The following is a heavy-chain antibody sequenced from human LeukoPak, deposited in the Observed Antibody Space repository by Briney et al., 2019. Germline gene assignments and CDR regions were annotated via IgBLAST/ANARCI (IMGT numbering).Heavy chain of an antibody. V-gene: IGHV4-39*01. CDR1: GGSISSSSYY. CDR3: ARGSYDILTGYSSFGEY. Sequence: SETLSLTCTVSGGSISSSSYYWGRIRQPPRKGLEWIGSIYYSGSTYYNPSLKSRVTISLDTSKNQFSLKLSSVTAADTGVFYCARGSYDILTGYSSFGEYWGQGTLVTVSS. CDR2: IYYSGST. D-gene: IGHD3-9*01. J-gene: IGHJ4*02.